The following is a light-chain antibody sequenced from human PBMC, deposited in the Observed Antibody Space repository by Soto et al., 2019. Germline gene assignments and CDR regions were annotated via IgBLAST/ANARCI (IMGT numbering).Light chain of an antibody. CDR1: QSVSTY. J-gene: IGKJ3*01. CDR2: DAS. Sequence: EIVLTQSPATLSLSPGERATLSCRASQSVSTYLAWFQHKPGQAPRLLIYDASSRATGIPARFSGSGSGTDFTLTISSLEPEDFAVYYCQQYGSSPFTFGPGTKVDNK. CDR3: QQYGSSPFT. V-gene: IGKV3-11*01.